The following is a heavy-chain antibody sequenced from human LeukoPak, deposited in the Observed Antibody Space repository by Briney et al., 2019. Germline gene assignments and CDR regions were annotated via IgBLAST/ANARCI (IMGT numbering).Heavy chain of an antibody. D-gene: IGHD3-3*01. CDR1: GGSISSYY. Sequence: PSETLSLTCTVSGGSISSYYWSWIRQPPGKGLEWIGEINHSGSTNYNPSLKSRVTISVDTSKNQFSLKLSSVTAADTAVYYCARGQYYDFWSGYSPEFDYWGQGTLVTVSS. V-gene: IGHV4-34*01. J-gene: IGHJ4*02. CDR3: ARGQYYDFWSGYSPEFDY. CDR2: INHSGST.